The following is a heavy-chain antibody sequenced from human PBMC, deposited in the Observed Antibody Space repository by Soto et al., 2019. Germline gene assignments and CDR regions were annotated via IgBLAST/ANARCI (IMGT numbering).Heavy chain of an antibody. D-gene: IGHD6-13*01. J-gene: IGHJ5*02. CDR2: INHSGST. Sequence: QVQLQQWGAGLLKPSETLSLTCAVYGGSFSGYYWSWIRQPPGKGLEWIGEINHSGSTNYNPSLTSRVTISVDTSKNQFSLKLSSVTAADTAVYYCARGRIAAAGGPWGAGWFDPWGQGTLVTVSS. CDR3: ARGRIAAAGGPWGAGWFDP. V-gene: IGHV4-34*01. CDR1: GGSFSGYY.